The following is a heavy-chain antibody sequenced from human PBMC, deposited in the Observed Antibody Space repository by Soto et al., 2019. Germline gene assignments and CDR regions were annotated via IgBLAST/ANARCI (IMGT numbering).Heavy chain of an antibody. CDR2: IYYSGST. CDR3: ARANYFESSGPFDY. Sequence: SETLSLTCTVSVGSLSSGAYYWSWIRQHPGKGLEWIGYIYYSGSTYYNPSLESRVTLSVDTSRKQFSLKVSSVTAADTAMYYCARANYFESSGPFDYWGPGTLVTVSS. V-gene: IGHV4-31*03. D-gene: IGHD3-22*01. J-gene: IGHJ4*02. CDR1: VGSLSSGAYY.